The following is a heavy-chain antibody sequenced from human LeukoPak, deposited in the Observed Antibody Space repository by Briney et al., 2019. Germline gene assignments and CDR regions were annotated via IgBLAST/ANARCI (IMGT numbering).Heavy chain of an antibody. J-gene: IGHJ3*02. V-gene: IGHV5-51*01. CDR2: IYPGDSDT. CDR3: AKRKDPGYISSSFDM. Sequence: GESLKISCKGSGYSFTSYWIGWVRQMPGKGLDWMGIIYPGDSDTKYSPSFQGQVTISVDKSITTAYLQWSSLKASDTAMYYCAKRKDPGYISSSFDMWGQGTMVTVSS. D-gene: IGHD6-13*01. CDR1: GYSFTSYW.